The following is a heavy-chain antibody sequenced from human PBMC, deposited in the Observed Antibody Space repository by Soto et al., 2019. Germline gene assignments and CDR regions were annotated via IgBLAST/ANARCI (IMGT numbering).Heavy chain of an antibody. CDR2: IYYSGST. D-gene: IGHD5-18*01. CDR3: ARGAALSDTAMVTYDY. CDR1: GGSISSSSYY. J-gene: IGHJ4*02. Sequence: ETLSLTCTVSGGSISSSSYYWGWIRQPPGKGLEWIGSIYYSGSTYYNPSLKSRVTISVDTSKNQFSLKLSSVTAADTAVYYCARGAALSDTAMVTYDYWGQGTLVTVSS. V-gene: IGHV4-39*01.